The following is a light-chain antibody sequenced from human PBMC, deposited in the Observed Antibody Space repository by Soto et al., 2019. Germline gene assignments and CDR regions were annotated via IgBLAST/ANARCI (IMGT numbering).Light chain of an antibody. CDR3: QQSYSTPT. Sequence: DIQMTHSPSSLSASVGDRVTITSRASQSISSYLNWYQQKPGKAPKLLIYAASSLQSGVPSRFSGSGSGTDFTLTISSLQPEDFATYYCQQSYSTPTFGQGTKVDI. J-gene: IGKJ1*01. CDR2: AAS. CDR1: QSISSY. V-gene: IGKV1-39*01.